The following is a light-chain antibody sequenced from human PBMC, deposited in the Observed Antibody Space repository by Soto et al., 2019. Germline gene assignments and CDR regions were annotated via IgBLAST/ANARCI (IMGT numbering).Light chain of an antibody. CDR1: QSVSSN. CDR3: QQYNNWPPVT. J-gene: IGKJ1*01. CDR2: GAS. Sequence: EIVMTQSPATLSVSPGERATLSCRASQSVSSNLAWYKQKPGQAPRLLIYGASTRATGIPARFSGSGSGTEFTLTISSVQSEDFAVYYCQQYNNWPPVTFGQGTKVEIK. V-gene: IGKV3-15*01.